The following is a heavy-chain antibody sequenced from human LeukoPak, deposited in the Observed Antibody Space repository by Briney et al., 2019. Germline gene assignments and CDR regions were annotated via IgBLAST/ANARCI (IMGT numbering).Heavy chain of an antibody. J-gene: IGHJ3*02. Sequence: GGSLRLSCAASGFTFSSYAMSWVRQAPGKGLEWVSAISGSGGSTYYADSVKGRFTVSRDNSKNTLYLQMNSLRAEDTSVYYCAKTHSGCWYFAFDIWGQGTMVTVSS. V-gene: IGHV3-23*01. CDR3: AKTHSGCWYFAFDI. CDR2: ISGSGGST. D-gene: IGHD6-13*01. CDR1: GFTFSSYA.